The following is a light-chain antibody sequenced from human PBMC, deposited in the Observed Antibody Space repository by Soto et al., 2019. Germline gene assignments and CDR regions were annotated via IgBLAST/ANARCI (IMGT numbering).Light chain of an antibody. J-gene: IGKJ2*01. CDR3: QSYDSYSYT. Sequence: DIQMTQSPSTLSASVGDRVTITCRASQNINDGLAWYQQKPGKAPNLLIYKASILESGVPSRFSGSRSGTEFTLTISSLQPEDFATYFCQSYDSYSYTFGQGTKLEIK. CDR1: QNINDG. CDR2: KAS. V-gene: IGKV1-5*03.